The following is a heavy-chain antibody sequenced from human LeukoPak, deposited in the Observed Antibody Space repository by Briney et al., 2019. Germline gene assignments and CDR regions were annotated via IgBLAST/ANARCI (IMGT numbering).Heavy chain of an antibody. CDR2: IYTSGST. V-gene: IGHV4-4*09. CDR1: GGSISGYY. CDR3: ASSGYTNNWFDP. Sequence: SETLSLTCTVSGGSISGYYWSWIRQPPGKGLEWIGYIYTSGSTNYKPSLKSRVTISVDTSKNQFSLKLSSVTAADTAVYYCASSGYTNNWFDPWGQGTLVTVSS. D-gene: IGHD3-22*01. J-gene: IGHJ5*02.